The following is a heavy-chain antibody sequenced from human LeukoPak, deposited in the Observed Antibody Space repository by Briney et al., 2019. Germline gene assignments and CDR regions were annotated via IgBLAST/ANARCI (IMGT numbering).Heavy chain of an antibody. Sequence: GGSLRLSCAASGFSVSSNYVSWVRQAPGKGLEWVSVIYSDGSTKYADSVKARFTISRDNSKNTVYLQMNSLRVEDTAVYYCARATLDNWGQGTLVTVSS. CDR3: ARATLDN. CDR2: IYSDGST. J-gene: IGHJ4*02. CDR1: GFSVSSNY. V-gene: IGHV3-53*01.